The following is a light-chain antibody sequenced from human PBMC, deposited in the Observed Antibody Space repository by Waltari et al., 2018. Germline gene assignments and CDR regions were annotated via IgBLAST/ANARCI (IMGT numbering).Light chain of an antibody. CDR1: ALPRQY. J-gene: IGLJ2*01. CDR3: QSSDSGAISAV. CDR2: KDT. Sequence: SDELTQSPSVSVSPGQTARSSCSGDALPRQYSYWYQQRAGQVPVLIMYKDTQRPSGIPERFSGSSSGTTVTLTISEVQAEDEAVYFCQSSDSGAISAVFGAGTKLTVL. V-gene: IGLV3-25*03.